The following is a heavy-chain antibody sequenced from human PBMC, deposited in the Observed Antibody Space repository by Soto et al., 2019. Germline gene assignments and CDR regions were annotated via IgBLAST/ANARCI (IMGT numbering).Heavy chain of an antibody. V-gene: IGHV4-31*03. D-gene: IGHD5-18*01. CDR1: GGSISSGGYY. CDR3: ARDAPTLGDTAMVFDY. CDR2: IYYSGST. Sequence: PSETLSLTCTVSGGSISSGGYYWSWIRQHPGKGLEWIGYIYYSGSTYYNPSLKSRVTISVDTSKNQFSLKLSSVTAADTAVYYCARDAPTLGDTAMVFDYWGQGTLVTVSS. J-gene: IGHJ4*02.